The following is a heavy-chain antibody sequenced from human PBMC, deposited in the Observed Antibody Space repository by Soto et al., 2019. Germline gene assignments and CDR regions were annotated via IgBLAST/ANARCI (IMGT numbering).Heavy chain of an antibody. CDR1: GFIFSNFA. Sequence: QVQLVESGGGVVQPGRSLRLSCTASGFIFSNFAMHWVRQAPGKGLEWVALISYDGSSKSYADSVKGRFIISRDNSKNTLYLQMNRLRAEDAAVYYCARDSSGSGWYGTGDYWGQGTLVTVSS. CDR3: ARDSSGSGWYGTGDY. CDR2: ISYDGSSK. D-gene: IGHD6-19*01. J-gene: IGHJ4*02. V-gene: IGHV3-30-3*01.